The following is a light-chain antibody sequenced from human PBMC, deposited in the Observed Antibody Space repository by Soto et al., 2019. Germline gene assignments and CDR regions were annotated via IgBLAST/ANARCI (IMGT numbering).Light chain of an antibody. CDR1: SSDVGSYNL. J-gene: IGLJ1*01. CDR2: EVS. V-gene: IGLV2-23*02. Sequence: QSALTQPASVSGSPGQSITISCTGTSSDVGSYNLVSWYQQHPGKAPKLMIYEVSKRPSGVSNRFSGSKSGNTASLTISGLQAEYEADYYCCSYAGSISYVFGTGTKVTVL. CDR3: CSYAGSISYV.